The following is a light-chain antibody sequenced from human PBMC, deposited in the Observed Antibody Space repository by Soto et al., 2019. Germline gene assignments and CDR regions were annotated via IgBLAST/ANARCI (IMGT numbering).Light chain of an antibody. Sequence: QSALTQPASVSGSPGQSITISCTGTSSDVGAYNYVSWYQQHPDKAPKLIIYDVAIRPSGISNRFSGSKSGNTASLTISGLQAEDEADYYCSSYTTSDTLVFGGGTKLTVL. CDR2: DVA. J-gene: IGLJ2*01. CDR3: SSYTTSDTLV. V-gene: IGLV2-14*01. CDR1: SSDVGAYNY.